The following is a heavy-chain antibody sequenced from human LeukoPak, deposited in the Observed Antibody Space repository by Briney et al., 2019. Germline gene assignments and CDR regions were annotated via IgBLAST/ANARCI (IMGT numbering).Heavy chain of an antibody. CDR2: ISYSGGST. Sequence: GGSLRLSCAASGFTFSSCAITGCLRDPRKGGLGWSCISYSGGSTYYAHSLRGRVTISRDNSKNKLYLQLNSLRAEDTAVYYCARGEGYRDGIYYYYYMDVWGKGTLVTVSS. D-gene: IGHD5-18*01. V-gene: IGHV3-23*01. J-gene: IGHJ6*03. CDR3: ARGEGYRDGIYYYYYMDV. CDR1: GFTFSSCA.